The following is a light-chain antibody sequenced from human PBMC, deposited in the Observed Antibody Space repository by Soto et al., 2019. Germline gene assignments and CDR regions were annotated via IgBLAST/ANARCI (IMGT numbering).Light chain of an antibody. CDR2: DAS. Sequence: DIQMTQSPSTLSASVGDRVTITCRASQSISTWLAWYQQRPWKAPKLLIYDASTLACRVPSRFSGSGSGTEITRTLTCVLPDDNAPYYCHQGLTFGQGTKVDI. J-gene: IGKJ1*01. CDR1: QSISTW. CDR3: HQGLT. V-gene: IGKV1-5*01.